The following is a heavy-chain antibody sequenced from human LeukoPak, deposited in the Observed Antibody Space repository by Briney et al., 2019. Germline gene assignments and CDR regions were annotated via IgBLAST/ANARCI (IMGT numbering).Heavy chain of an antibody. Sequence: ASVKVSCKASGYTFTSYAMHWVRQAPGQRLEWMGWINAGNGNTKYSQKFQGRVTITRDTSASTAYMELSSLRSEDTAVYYCAMHEDTAMVFDYWGRGTLVTVSS. CDR2: INAGNGNT. CDR3: AMHEDTAMVFDY. J-gene: IGHJ4*02. CDR1: GYTFTSYA. D-gene: IGHD5-18*01. V-gene: IGHV1-3*01.